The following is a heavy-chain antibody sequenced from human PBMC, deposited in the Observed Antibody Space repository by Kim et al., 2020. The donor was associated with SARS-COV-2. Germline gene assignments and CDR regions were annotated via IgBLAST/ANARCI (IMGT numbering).Heavy chain of an antibody. D-gene: IGHD2-15*01. CDR2: VGGSGRNT. CDR1: GFTFGSFV. Sequence: GGSLRLSCATSGFTFGSFVMNWVRQAPGKGLEWVSGVGGSGRNTYYADSVKGRFTISRDNSKSTLFLEMNSRRAEDTVVYYCAKSVGGAASFDFWGQGT. J-gene: IGHJ4*02. V-gene: IGHV3-23*01. CDR3: AKSVGGAASFDF.